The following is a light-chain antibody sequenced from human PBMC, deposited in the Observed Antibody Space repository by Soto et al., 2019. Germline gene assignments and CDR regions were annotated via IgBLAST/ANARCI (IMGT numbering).Light chain of an antibody. V-gene: IGKV1-6*01. CDR2: AAS. Sequence: AIPMTQSPSSLSASVGDRVTITCRASQGIRNDLGWYQQKPGKAPKLLIYAASSLQSGVPPRFSGSGSGTDFTLTISSLQPEDFATYYCLQDYNHPYTFGQGTKLEIK. CDR3: LQDYNHPYT. J-gene: IGKJ2*01. CDR1: QGIRND.